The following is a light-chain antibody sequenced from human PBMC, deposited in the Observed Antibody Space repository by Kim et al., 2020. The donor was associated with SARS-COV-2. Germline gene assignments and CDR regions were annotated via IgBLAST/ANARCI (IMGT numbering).Light chain of an antibody. CDR1: QTVSGN. Sequence: VSPGARPTLSCRPSQTVSGNFAWYQQKPGQAPRLLIYDTFTRATGIPDRFSGSGSGTEFTLTISSLQSEDFGIYYCQQYYIWPRTFGQGTKVDIK. J-gene: IGKJ1*01. CDR2: DTF. CDR3: QQYYIWPRT. V-gene: IGKV3-15*01.